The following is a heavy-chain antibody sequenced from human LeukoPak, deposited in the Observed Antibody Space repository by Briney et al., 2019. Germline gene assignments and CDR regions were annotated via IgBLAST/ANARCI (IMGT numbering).Heavy chain of an antibody. CDR3: AKDLTAYGSNIYGFDY. CDR2: ITGNGGST. CDR1: GFRFRNHA. V-gene: IGHV3-23*01. D-gene: IGHD3-22*01. J-gene: IGHJ4*02. Sequence: PGGSLRLSCAGSGFRFRNHAMTWIRQAPGKGLEWVSTITGNGGSTYYADSVKGRFTITRSNAKNTVYLQMNRLRSEDTAVYYCAKDLTAYGSNIYGFDYWGQGALVTVSS.